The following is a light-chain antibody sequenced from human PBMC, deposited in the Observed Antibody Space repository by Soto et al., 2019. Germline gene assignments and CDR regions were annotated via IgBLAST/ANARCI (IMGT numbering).Light chain of an antibody. Sequence: EIVLTQSPGTLSLSPGERATLSCRASQSVSSSYLAWYQQKPGQAPRLLIYGTSSRATGIPDRFSGSGSETDFTLTISRLEPEDFAVYFCQQYGSSRTFVQGTKVEV. CDR1: QSVSSSY. CDR3: QQYGSSRT. CDR2: GTS. V-gene: IGKV3-20*01. J-gene: IGKJ1*01.